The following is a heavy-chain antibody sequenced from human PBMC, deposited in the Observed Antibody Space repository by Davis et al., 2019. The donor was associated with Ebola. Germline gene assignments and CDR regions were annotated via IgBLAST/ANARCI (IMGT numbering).Heavy chain of an antibody. CDR3: ARGYCSGGSCKNYYYYGMDV. CDR1: GFTFSTYS. D-gene: IGHD2-15*01. CDR2: ISSDSDYI. V-gene: IGHV3-21*01. J-gene: IGHJ6*04. Sequence: GESLKISCAASGFTFSTYSMSWVRQAPGKGLEWVSSISSDSDYIYYADSAKGRFTISRDNAKNSLFLQMNSLRAEDTAVYYCARGYCSGGSCKNYYYYGMDVWGKGTTVTVSS.